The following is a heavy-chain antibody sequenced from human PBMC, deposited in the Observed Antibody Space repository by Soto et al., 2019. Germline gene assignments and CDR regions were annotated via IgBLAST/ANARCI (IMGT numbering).Heavy chain of an antibody. CDR2: ISSSGSTI. CDR1: GFTFSSYE. Sequence: EVQLVESGGGLVQPGGSLRLSCAASGFTFSSYEMNWVRQAPGKGLEWVSYISSSGSTIYYADSVKGRFTISRDNAKNSLYLQMNSLRAEDTAVYYCASTGYSSGWYGSWFDPWGQGTLVTVSS. V-gene: IGHV3-48*03. D-gene: IGHD6-19*01. J-gene: IGHJ5*02. CDR3: ASTGYSSGWYGSWFDP.